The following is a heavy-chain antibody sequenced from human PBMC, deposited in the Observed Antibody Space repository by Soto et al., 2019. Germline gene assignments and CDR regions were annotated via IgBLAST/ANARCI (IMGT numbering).Heavy chain of an antibody. CDR2: ISYDGSNK. Sequence: QVQLVESGGGVVQPGRSLRLSCAASGFTFSSYAMNWVRQAPGKGLECVALISYDGSNKYYADSVKGRFTISRDSSKNTLYLQMNSLRDADTAFYYCGRCSSTSCHLGSDYWGQGTLVTVSS. CDR3: GRCSSTSCHLGSDY. V-gene: IGHV3-30-3*01. J-gene: IGHJ4*02. CDR1: GFTFSSYA. D-gene: IGHD2-2*01.